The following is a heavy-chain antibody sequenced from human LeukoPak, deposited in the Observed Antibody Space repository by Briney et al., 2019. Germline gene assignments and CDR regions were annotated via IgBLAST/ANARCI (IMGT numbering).Heavy chain of an antibody. CDR1: GGSISSGSYY. CDR3: ARDMGMATIGDYFDY. V-gene: IGHV4-61*02. J-gene: IGHJ4*02. CDR2: IYTSGST. D-gene: IGHD5-24*01. Sequence: SQTLSLTCTVSGGSISSGSYYWSWIRQPAGKGLEWIGRIYTSGSTNYNPSLKSRVTISVDTSKNQFSLKLSSVTAADTAVYYCARDMGMATIGDYFDYWGQGTLVTVSS.